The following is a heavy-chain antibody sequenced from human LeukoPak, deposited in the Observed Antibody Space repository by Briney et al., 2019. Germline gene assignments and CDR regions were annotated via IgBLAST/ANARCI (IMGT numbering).Heavy chain of an antibody. CDR1: GGSLSSYY. CDR2: IYYGGST. D-gene: IGHD3-16*01. CDR3: ARLSRGSYVDY. V-gene: IGHV4-59*08. Sequence: PSETLSLTCTVSGGSLSSYYWTWMRQPPRKGLEWIGNIYYGGSTNYNPSLTSRVTISVDTAKNQFSLKLSSVTAADTAVYYCARLSRGSYVDYWGQGTLATVSS. J-gene: IGHJ4*02.